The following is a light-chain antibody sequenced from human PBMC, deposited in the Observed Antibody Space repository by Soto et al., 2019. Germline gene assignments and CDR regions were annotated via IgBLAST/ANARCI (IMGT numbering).Light chain of an antibody. CDR2: GAS. J-gene: IGKJ1*01. V-gene: IGKV3-20*01. CDR1: QNIVSNY. Sequence: IVLTQSPGTLSLSPGDTATLSCRASQNIVSNYLAWYHQRPGQAPRPLMFGASRRATGIPDRFSGSGSGTDVTLSIDRLEPEDSGVYYCQQYGASLWTFGQGTKVEIK. CDR3: QQYGASLWT.